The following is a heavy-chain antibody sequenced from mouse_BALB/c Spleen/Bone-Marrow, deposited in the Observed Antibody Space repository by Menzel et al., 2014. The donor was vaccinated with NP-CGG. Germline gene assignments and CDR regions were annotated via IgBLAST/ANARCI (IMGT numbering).Heavy chain of an antibody. CDR3: ARRVTTANY. CDR1: GYTFSSCW. D-gene: IGHD1-2*01. J-gene: IGHJ2*01. V-gene: IGHV1-9*01. CDR2: ILPGSGST. Sequence: VQLQQSGAELMKPGASVKISCKATGYTFSSCWIEWVKQRPGHGLEWIGEILPGSGSTNYNEKFKGKATFTADTSSXTAYMQLSSLTAEDSAVYYCARRVTTANYWGQGTPLTVSS.